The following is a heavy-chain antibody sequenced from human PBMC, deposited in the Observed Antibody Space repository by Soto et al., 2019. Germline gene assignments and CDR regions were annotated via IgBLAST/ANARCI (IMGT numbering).Heavy chain of an antibody. CDR3: ARDHYGAAAGTTWFDP. D-gene: IGHD6-13*01. CDR2: IYYSGST. J-gene: IGHJ5*02. V-gene: IGHV4-31*03. Sequence: SDTLSLTCTVSGGSISSGGYYWSWIRQHPGKGLEWIGYIYYSGSTYYNPPLKSRVTISVDTSKNQFSLKLSSVTAADTAVYYCARDHYGAAAGTTWFDPWGQGTLVTVSS. CDR1: GGSISSGGYY.